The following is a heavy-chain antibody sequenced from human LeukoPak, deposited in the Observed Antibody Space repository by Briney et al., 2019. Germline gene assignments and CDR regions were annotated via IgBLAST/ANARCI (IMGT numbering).Heavy chain of an antibody. V-gene: IGHV4-59*01. CDR1: GGSISSYS. CDR2: IYYSGST. CDR3: ARNRDYGDYFDY. Sequence: PSETLSLTCTVSGGSISSYSWSWIRQPPGQGLEWIGYIYYSGSTNYNPSLKSRVTISVDASKNQVSLKLSSVAAADTAVYYCARNRDYGDYFDYWGQGTLVTVSS. J-gene: IGHJ4*02. D-gene: IGHD4-17*01.